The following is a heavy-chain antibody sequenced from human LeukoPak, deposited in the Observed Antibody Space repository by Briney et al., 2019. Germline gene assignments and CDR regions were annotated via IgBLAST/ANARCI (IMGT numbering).Heavy chain of an antibody. CDR2: MNPNSGNT. J-gene: IGHJ5*02. CDR1: GYTFTSYD. CDR3: ARGDVAAADFSFDP. D-gene: IGHD6-13*01. Sequence: ASVKVSCKASGYTFTSYDISWVRQAARQGLEWMGWMNPNSGNTGYAQKFQGRVTMTRNTSISTAYMELSSLRSEDTAVYYCARGDVAAADFSFDPWGQGTLVTVSS. V-gene: IGHV1-8*01.